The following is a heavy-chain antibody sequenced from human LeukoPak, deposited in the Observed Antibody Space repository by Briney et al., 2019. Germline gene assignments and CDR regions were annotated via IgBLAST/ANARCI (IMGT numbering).Heavy chain of an antibody. J-gene: IGHJ6*02. V-gene: IGHV1-2*02. CDR2: INPNSGGT. CDR3: ARDRSSSSKHYYYYGMDV. D-gene: IGHD6-6*01. CDR1: GYTFTGYY. Sequence: GASVKVSCKASGYTFTGYYMHWVRQAPGQGLEWMGWINPNSGGTNYAQKFQGRVTMTRDTSISTAYMELSRLRSDDTAVYYCARDRSSSSKHYYYYGMDVWGQGTTVTVSS.